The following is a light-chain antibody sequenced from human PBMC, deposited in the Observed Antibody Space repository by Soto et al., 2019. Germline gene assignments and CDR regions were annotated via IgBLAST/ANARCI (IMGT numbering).Light chain of an antibody. CDR1: QSVLYSSNNKNY. J-gene: IGKJ2*01. CDR2: WAS. Sequence: DIVLTQSPDSLAVSLGERATIKCKSRQSVLYSSNNKNYLAWYQQKPGQPPKLLIYWASTRESGVPDRFSGSGSATDFTLSSSSLQAEDVAVYYCQQYYSAPMYTFGQGTKLEIK. CDR3: QQYYSAPMYT. V-gene: IGKV4-1*01.